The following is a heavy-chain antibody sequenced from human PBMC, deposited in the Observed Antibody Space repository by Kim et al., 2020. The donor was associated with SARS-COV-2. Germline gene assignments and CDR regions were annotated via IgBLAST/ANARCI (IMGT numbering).Heavy chain of an antibody. J-gene: IGHJ6*02. CDR3: ARDLSGYYGMDV. V-gene: IGHV3-33*01. CDR2: IWYDGSNK. D-gene: IGHD3-10*01. CDR1: GFTFSSYG. Sequence: GGSLRLSCAASGFTFSSYGMHWVRQAPGKGLEWVAVIWYDGSNKYYADSAKGRFTISRDNSKNTLYLQMNSLRAEDTAVYYCARDLSGYYGMDVWGQGTTVTVSS.